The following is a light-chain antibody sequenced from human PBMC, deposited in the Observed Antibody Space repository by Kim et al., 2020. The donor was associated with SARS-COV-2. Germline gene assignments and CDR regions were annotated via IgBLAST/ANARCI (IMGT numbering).Light chain of an antibody. Sequence: QKVTISCSGSSSNIGNNYVSWYQQFPGTAPKLLIYDNNNRPSGIPDRFSGSRSGTSATLGITGLQTGDEAEYYCGTWDSSLSAWVFGGGTKLTVL. CDR2: DNN. CDR1: SSNIGNNY. J-gene: IGLJ3*02. V-gene: IGLV1-51*01. CDR3: GTWDSSLSAWV.